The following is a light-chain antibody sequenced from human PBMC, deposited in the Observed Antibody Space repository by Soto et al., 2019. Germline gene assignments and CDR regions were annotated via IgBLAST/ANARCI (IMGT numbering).Light chain of an antibody. CDR1: QSISNW. J-gene: IGKJ4*01. CDR2: DVS. CDR3: QQANSFPLT. Sequence: DIQMTQSPSTLSASVGDRVTITCRASQSISNWLAWYQQKPGKAPKLLIYDVSSLESGVPSRFSGSGSGTEFTLTISSLQPDDFATYYCQQANSFPLTFGGGTKVDIK. V-gene: IGKV1-5*01.